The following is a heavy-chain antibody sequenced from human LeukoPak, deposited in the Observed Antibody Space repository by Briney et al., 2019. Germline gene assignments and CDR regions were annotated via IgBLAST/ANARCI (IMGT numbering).Heavy chain of an antibody. CDR3: AKASDQQLPFSFDY. D-gene: IGHD6-13*01. V-gene: IGHV3-30*02. J-gene: IGHJ4*02. CDR1: GFTFSSYG. Sequence: GGSLRLSCAASGFTFSSYGMHWVRQAPGKGLEWVAFIRYDGSNKYYADSVKGRFTISRDNSKNTLYLQMNSLRAEDTALYYCAKASDQQLPFSFDYWGQGTLVTVSS. CDR2: IRYDGSNK.